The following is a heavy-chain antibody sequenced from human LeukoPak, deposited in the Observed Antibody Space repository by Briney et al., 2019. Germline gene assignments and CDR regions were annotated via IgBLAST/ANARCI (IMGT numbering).Heavy chain of an antibody. V-gene: IGHV1-8*01. Sequence: ASVTVSCTASGYTFTSYDINWVRQATGQGHEWMGWMNPNSGNTGYAQKFQGRVTMTRNTSISTAYMELSSLRSEDTAVYYCARGVLEWFGEGVGPDWGQGTLVTVSS. CDR3: ARGVLEWFGEGVGPD. D-gene: IGHD3-10*01. CDR2: MNPNSGNT. CDR1: GYTFTSYD. J-gene: IGHJ4*02.